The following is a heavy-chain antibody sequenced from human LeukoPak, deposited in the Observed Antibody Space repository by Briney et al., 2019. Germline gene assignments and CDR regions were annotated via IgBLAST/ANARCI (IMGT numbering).Heavy chain of an antibody. J-gene: IGHJ3*02. V-gene: IGHV1-24*01. CDR2: FDPEDGET. CDR3: ARVASDVDSQAFDI. Sequence: ASVKVSCKVSGYTLTELSMHWVRRAPGKGLEWMGGFDPEDGETIYAQKFQGRVTMTEDTSTDTAYMELSSLRSEDTAVYYCARVASDVDSQAFDIWGQGTMVTVSS. D-gene: IGHD5-12*01. CDR1: GYTLTELS.